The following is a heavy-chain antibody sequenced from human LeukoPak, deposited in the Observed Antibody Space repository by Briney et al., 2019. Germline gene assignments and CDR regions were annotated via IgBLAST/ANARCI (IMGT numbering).Heavy chain of an antibody. D-gene: IGHD1-26*01. J-gene: IGHJ3*02. CDR1: GFTFDDYG. Sequence: PGGSLRLSCAASGFTFDDYGMSWVRQAPGKGLEWVSGINWNGGSTGYADSVKCRFTISRDNAKNSLYLQMNSLRAEDTALYYCASIVGATFAFDIWGQGTMVTVSS. CDR2: INWNGGST. V-gene: IGHV3-20*04. CDR3: ASIVGATFAFDI.